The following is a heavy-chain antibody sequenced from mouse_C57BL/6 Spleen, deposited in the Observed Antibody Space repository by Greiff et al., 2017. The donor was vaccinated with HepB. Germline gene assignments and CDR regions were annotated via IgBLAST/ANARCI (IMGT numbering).Heavy chain of an antibody. Sequence: QVQLQQSGAELVKPGASVKLSCKASGYTFTSYWMHWVKQRPGQGLEWIGNINPSNGGTNYNEKFKSKATLTVDKSSSTAYMQLSSLTSEDSAVYYCARRLGREDWYFDVWGTGTTVTVSS. CDR2: INPSNGGT. CDR3: ARRLGREDWYFDV. J-gene: IGHJ1*03. CDR1: GYTFTSYW. V-gene: IGHV1-53*01. D-gene: IGHD4-1*01.